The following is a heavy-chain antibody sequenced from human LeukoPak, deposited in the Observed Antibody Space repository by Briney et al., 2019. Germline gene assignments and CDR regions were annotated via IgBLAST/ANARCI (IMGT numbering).Heavy chain of an antibody. Sequence: SVKVSCKASGGTFSSYAISWVRQAPGQGLEWMGGIIPIFGTANYAQKFQGRVTITADKSTSTAYMELSSLRSEDTAVYYCARLGYSSGWYFDYWGQGTLVTVSS. V-gene: IGHV1-69*06. J-gene: IGHJ4*02. CDR2: IIPIFGTA. D-gene: IGHD6-19*01. CDR1: GGTFSSYA. CDR3: ARLGYSSGWYFDY.